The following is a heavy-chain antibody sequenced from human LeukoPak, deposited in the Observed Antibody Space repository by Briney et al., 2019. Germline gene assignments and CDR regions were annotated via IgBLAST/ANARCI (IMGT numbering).Heavy chain of an antibody. CDR1: GYTFTGYY. J-gene: IGHJ4*02. Sequence: ASVKVSCKASGYTFTGYYMHWVRQAPGQGLEWMGWINPNSGDTNSAQNFQGRVTMTEDTSTDTAYMELSSLRSEDTAVYYCARDHTSGWWSPLGYWGQGTLVTVSS. D-gene: IGHD2-15*01. CDR3: ARDHTSGWWSPLGY. CDR2: INPNSGDT. V-gene: IGHV1-2*02.